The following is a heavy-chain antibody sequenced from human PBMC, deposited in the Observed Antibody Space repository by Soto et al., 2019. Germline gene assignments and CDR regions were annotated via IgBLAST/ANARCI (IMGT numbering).Heavy chain of an antibody. CDR3: ATSMRGRHIFDP. V-gene: IGHV5-51*01. J-gene: IGHJ5*02. CDR2: IFPGDSDI. CDR1: GYSFINYW. Sequence: GESLKISCKGSGYSFINYWIGWVRQMPGKGLEWMGIIFPGDSDIRYSPSFQGQVTISADKSISPAYLQWSSLRASDTAMYYCATSMRGRHIFDPWGQGTLVTVSS.